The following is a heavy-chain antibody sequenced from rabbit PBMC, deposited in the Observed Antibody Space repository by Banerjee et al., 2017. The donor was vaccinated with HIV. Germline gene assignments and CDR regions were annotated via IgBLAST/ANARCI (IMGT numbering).Heavy chain of an antibody. J-gene: IGHJ3*01. CDR1: GFSFSSYW. CDR2: IYAGSSGNT. V-gene: IGHV1S45*01. CDR3: TRESGTGYGADRLDL. Sequence: SGGDLVKPEGSLTLTCTASGFSFSSYWMCWVRQAPGKGPEWIACIYAGSSGNTYYASWAKGRFTISKTSSTTVTLQMTSLTAADTATYFCTRESGTGYGADRLDLWGQGTLVTVS. D-gene: IGHD3-1*01.